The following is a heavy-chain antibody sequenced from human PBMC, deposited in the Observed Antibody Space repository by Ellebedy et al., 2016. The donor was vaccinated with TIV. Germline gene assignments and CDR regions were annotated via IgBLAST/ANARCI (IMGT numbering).Heavy chain of an antibody. CDR2: VKSNADGGTT. V-gene: IGHV3-15*01. Sequence: GESLKISCAASGFTFSNYAMSWVRQAPGKGLEWVGRVKSNADGGTTDYAAPVKGRFAISRDDSRATVYLQMNSLKTEDTSVYYCATDHLFKLLGYWGQGTLVTVSS. D-gene: IGHD2-15*01. CDR1: GFTFSNYA. J-gene: IGHJ4*02. CDR3: ATDHLFKLLGY.